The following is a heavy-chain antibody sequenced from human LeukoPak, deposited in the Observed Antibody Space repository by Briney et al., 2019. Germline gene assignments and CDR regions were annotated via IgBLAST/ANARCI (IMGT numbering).Heavy chain of an antibody. CDR1: GDSINSGSYC. V-gene: IGHV4-39*01. D-gene: IGHD3-3*01. J-gene: IGHJ4*02. Sequence: SETLSLTCTVSGDSINSGSYCWVWIRQPPGKGLEWIGSIYYSGSTYYSPSLKSRVTISVDTSKIQFSLRLSSVTAADTAVYYCARVGVFGVVSDSWGQGILVTVSS. CDR2: IYYSGST. CDR3: ARVGVFGVVSDS.